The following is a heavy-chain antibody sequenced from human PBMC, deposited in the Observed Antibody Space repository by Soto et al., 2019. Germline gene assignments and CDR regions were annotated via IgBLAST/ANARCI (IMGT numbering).Heavy chain of an antibody. J-gene: IGHJ4*02. CDR1: DGSISSYY. CDR3: AGEEPDYDILTGRVGYFDY. CDR2: IYYSGST. Sequence: SETQRLSCSVADGSISSYYCSWIRQPPGKGLEWIGYIYYSGSTNYNPSLKSRVTISVDTSKNQLSLKLSSVTAADTAVYYCAGEEPDYDILTGRVGYFDYWGQGTLVTVSS. D-gene: IGHD3-9*01. V-gene: IGHV4-59*01.